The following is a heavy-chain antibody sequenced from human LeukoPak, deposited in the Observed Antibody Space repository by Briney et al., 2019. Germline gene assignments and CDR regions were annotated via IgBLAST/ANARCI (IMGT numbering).Heavy chain of an antibody. V-gene: IGHV3-72*01. J-gene: IGHJ4*02. D-gene: IGHD6-13*01. Sequence: PGGSLRLSRAVSGFTFSDSLMSWVRQAPAKGLEWVGRSRNKADSYTAEYAASVKGRFTISRDESKNSLYLQISSLETEDAAVYYCATSSWYRLAYWGQGSLVTVSS. CDR2: SRNKADSYTA. CDR1: GFTFSDSL. CDR3: ATSSWYRLAY.